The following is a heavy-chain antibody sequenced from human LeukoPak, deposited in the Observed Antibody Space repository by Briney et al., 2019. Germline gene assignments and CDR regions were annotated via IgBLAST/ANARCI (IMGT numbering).Heavy chain of an antibody. CDR2: IYYNGGGGST. V-gene: IGHV4-59*01. CDR1: GGSISSYY. CDR3: ARLPIVVVPSTSFDM. D-gene: IGHD2-2*01. Sequence: SETLSLTCTVSGGSISSYYWSWIRQPPGKGLEWIGYIYYNGGGGSTNYSPSLKSRVTISVDMSKNQFSLKLSSVTAADTAVYYCARLPIVVVPSTSFDMWGQGTMVTVSS. J-gene: IGHJ3*02.